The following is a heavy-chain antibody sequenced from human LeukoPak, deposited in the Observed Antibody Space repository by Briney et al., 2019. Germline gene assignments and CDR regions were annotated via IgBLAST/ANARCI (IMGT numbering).Heavy chain of an antibody. J-gene: IGHJ2*01. Sequence: SDTLSLTCTMSGGSFTSYYWSWIRQPPGKGLEWIGYIYYSGSNSGSTNYHPSLKSRVTIPLDTSKDLYSLKLRSVTAADTAVYYCARRAIVDWYFDLWGRGTLVTVSS. CDR1: GGSFTSYY. CDR2: IYYSGSNSGST. CDR3: ARRAIVDWYFDL. V-gene: IGHV4-59*07. D-gene: IGHD1-26*01.